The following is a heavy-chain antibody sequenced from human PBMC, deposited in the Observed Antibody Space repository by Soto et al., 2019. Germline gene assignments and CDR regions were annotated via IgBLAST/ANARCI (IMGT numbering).Heavy chain of an antibody. Sequence: QVQLVESGGGVVQPGRSLRLSCAASGFTFSSYAMHWVRQAPGKGLEWVAVISYDGSNKYYADSVKGRFTISRDNSKNTLYLQMNSLRAEDTAVYYCARDGYYGSGSYRPFDYWGQGTLVTVSS. CDR1: GFTFSSYA. V-gene: IGHV3-30-3*01. CDR2: ISYDGSNK. J-gene: IGHJ4*02. D-gene: IGHD3-10*01. CDR3: ARDGYYGSGSYRPFDY.